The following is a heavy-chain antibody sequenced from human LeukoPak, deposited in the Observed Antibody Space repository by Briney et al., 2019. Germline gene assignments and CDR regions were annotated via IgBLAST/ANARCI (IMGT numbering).Heavy chain of an antibody. D-gene: IGHD2-2*01. CDR1: GGSISSSY. CDR3: ARNRAYCSSTSCYYDDY. Sequence: SKTLSLTCTVSGGSISSSYCNWIRQPAGKGLEWIGRIYTSGSTNYNPSLKSRVTISVDTSKNQFSLKLSSVTAADTAVYYCARNRAYCSSTSCYYDDYWGQGTLVTVSS. V-gene: IGHV4-4*07. J-gene: IGHJ4*02. CDR2: IYTSGST.